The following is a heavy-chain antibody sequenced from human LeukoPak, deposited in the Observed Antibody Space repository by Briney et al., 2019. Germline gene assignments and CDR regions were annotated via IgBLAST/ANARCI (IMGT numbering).Heavy chain of an antibody. V-gene: IGHV3-21*01. CDR1: GFTFGSYS. Sequence: GGSLRLSCAASGFTFGSYSMNWVRQAPGKGLEWVSSISSSSSYIYYADSVKGRFTISRDNAKNSLYLQMNSLRAEDTAVYYCARAYGYCSSTSCYYFDYWGQGTLVTVSS. J-gene: IGHJ4*02. CDR2: ISSSSSYI. CDR3: ARAYGYCSSTSCYYFDY. D-gene: IGHD2-2*03.